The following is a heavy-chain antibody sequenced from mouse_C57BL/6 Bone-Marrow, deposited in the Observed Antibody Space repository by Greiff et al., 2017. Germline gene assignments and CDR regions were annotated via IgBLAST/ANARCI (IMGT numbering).Heavy chain of an antibody. CDR3: ARSDGYYSYWYFDV. D-gene: IGHD2-3*01. CDR2: IDPSDSET. J-gene: IGHJ1*03. V-gene: IGHV1-52*01. CDR1: GYTFTSYW. Sequence: QVQLQQPGAELVRPGSSVKLSCKASGYTFTSYWMHWVKQRPIQGLEWIGNIDPSDSETHYNQKFKDKATLTVDKSSSTAYMQLSSLTSEDSAVYYCARSDGYYSYWYFDVWGTETTVTVSS.